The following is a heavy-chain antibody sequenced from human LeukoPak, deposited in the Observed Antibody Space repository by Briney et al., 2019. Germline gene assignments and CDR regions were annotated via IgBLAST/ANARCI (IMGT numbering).Heavy chain of an antibody. CDR3: ASIAARIDAFDI. D-gene: IGHD6-6*01. J-gene: IGHJ3*02. CDR2: IYYSGST. V-gene: IGHV4-59*01. Sequence: SETLSLTCTVSGGSISSYYWSWIRQPPGKGLEWIGHIYYSGSTNYNPSLKSRVTISVDTSKNQFSLKLSSVTAADTAVYYCASIAARIDAFDIWGQGTMVTVSS. CDR1: GGSISSYY.